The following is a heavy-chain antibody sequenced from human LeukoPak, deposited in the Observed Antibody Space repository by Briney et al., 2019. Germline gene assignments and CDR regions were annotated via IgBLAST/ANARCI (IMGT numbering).Heavy chain of an antibody. V-gene: IGHV3-30-3*01. CDR2: ISYDGSNK. CDR3: ARDPVEGSPRWMDYYYYGMDV. J-gene: IGHJ6*02. CDR1: GFTFSSYA. Sequence: GRSLRLSCAASGFTFSSYAMHWVRQAPGKGLEWVAVISYDGSNKYYADSVKGRFTISRDNSKNTLYLQMNSLRAEDTAVYYCARDPVEGSPRWMDYYYYGMDVWGQGTTVTVSS. D-gene: IGHD2-15*01.